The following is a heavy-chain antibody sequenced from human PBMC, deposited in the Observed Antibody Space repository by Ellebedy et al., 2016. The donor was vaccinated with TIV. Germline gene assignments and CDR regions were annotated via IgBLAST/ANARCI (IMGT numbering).Heavy chain of an antibody. CDR3: AGGISVAGTSLGF. Sequence: GGSLRLSCAASGFTFSDYYMSWIRQAPGKGLEWVSYISSSSSYTNYADSVKGRFTISRDNAKNSLYLQMNSLRAEDTAVYYCAGGISVAGTSLGFWGQGTLVTVSS. CDR2: ISSSSSYT. V-gene: IGHV3-11*03. J-gene: IGHJ4*02. D-gene: IGHD6-19*01. CDR1: GFTFSDYY.